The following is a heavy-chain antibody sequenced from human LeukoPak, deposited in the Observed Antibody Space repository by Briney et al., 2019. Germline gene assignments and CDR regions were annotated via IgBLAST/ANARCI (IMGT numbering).Heavy chain of an antibody. V-gene: IGHV3-74*01. Sequence: GGSLRLSCAASGFTFSSNWMHWVRQAPGKGLVWISRINEDGSTTNYADSVKGRSTIFRDNAKNTLYLQMNSLRAEDTAVYYCVRDLGGRSGHWGQGTLVTVSS. J-gene: IGHJ4*02. D-gene: IGHD1-26*01. CDR3: VRDLGGRSGH. CDR1: GFTFSSNW. CDR2: INEDGSTT.